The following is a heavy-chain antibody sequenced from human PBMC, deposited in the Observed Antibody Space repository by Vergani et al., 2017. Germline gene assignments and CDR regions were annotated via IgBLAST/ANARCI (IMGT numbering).Heavy chain of an antibody. V-gene: IGHV1-2*02. CDR3: AREGTVAGTATVTAPRY. D-gene: IGHD6-19*01. CDR1: GYTFTGYY. CDR2: INPNSGGT. J-gene: IGHJ4*02. Sequence: QVQLVQSGAEVKKPGASVKVSCKASGYTFTGYYMHWVQQAPGQGLEWMGWINPNSGGTNYAQKFQGRVTMTRDTSISTAYMELSRLRSDDTAVYYCAREGTVAGTATVTAPRYWGQGTLVTVSS.